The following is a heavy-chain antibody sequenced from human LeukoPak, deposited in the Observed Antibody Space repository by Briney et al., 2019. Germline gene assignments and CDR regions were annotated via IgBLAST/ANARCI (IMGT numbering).Heavy chain of an antibody. Sequence: GGSLRLSCAASGFTFDDYGMSWVCQGPGKGLDWVSAINWNGDSTGYADSVRGRFTISRDNAKNSLYLQMNSLRAEETALYYCARCSRSSTDCYSEFDIWGQGTMVTVSS. D-gene: IGHD2-2*02. CDR2: INWNGDST. V-gene: IGHV3-20*04. J-gene: IGHJ3*02. CDR1: GFTFDDYG. CDR3: ARCSRSSTDCYSEFDI.